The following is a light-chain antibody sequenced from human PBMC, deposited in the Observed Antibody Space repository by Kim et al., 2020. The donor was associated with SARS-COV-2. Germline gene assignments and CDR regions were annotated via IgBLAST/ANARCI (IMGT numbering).Light chain of an antibody. CDR1: QTINIF. CDR2: RTS. CDR3: QQYKSVLIS. J-gene: IGKJ4*01. Sequence: ASVGDRVTLTCRASQTINIFLAWYQQKPGKAPNLLIYRTSTLHSGVPSRFFGSGSGTEFTLTITSLQPDDFATYYCQQYKSVLISFGGGTKVDIK. V-gene: IGKV1-5*03.